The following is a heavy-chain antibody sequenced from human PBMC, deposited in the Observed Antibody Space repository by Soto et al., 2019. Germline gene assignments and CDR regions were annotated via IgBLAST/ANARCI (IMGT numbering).Heavy chain of an antibody. CDR3: ARSREFDY. J-gene: IGHJ4*02. V-gene: IGHV4-30-2*01. CDR2: IFPSGTT. CDR1: GGSLSGATYS. Sequence: LSLTCGVSGGSLSGATYSWNWIRQPPGKGLEWIGYIFPSGTTYYNPSLKSRVTISIDVSKNQFSLSLRSLTAADTAVYYCARSREFDYWSQGTLVTVSS.